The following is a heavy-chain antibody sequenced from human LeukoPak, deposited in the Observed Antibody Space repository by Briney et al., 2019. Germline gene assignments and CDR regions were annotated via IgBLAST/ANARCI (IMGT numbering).Heavy chain of an antibody. D-gene: IGHD4-23*01. CDR1: GFTFSSNG. Sequence: PGGSLRLSCAASGFTFSSNGMSWVRQAPGKGLEWVSANSGGGRSTYYADSVKGRFTISRDNSKNTLYLQTNSLRAEDTAVYYCAKRSDYGGDWNYFDYWGQGTLVTVSS. J-gene: IGHJ4*02. V-gene: IGHV3-23*01. CDR3: AKRSDYGGDWNYFDY. CDR2: NSGGGRST.